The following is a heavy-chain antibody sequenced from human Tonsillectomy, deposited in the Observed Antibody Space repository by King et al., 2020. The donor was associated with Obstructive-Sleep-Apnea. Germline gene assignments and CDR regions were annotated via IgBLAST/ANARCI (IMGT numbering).Heavy chain of an antibody. D-gene: IGHD6-19*01. V-gene: IGHV3-30*18. J-gene: IGHJ4*02. CDR2: ISYYGSDK. CDR1: GFTFSSYG. Sequence: VQLVESGGGVVQPGGSLRLSCAASGFTFSSYGMHWVRQAPGKGLEWVAGISYYGSDKYYADFVKGRLTISRDNSKNTLHLQKNSLRAEDTAVYYCAKDRYSSGWDAFDYWGQGTLVTVSS. CDR3: AKDRYSSGWDAFDY.